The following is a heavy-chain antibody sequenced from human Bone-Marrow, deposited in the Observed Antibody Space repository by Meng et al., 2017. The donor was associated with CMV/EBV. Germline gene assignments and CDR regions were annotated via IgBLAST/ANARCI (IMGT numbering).Heavy chain of an antibody. D-gene: IGHD1-1*01. Sequence: SETLSLTCTVSGGSISSYYWSWIRQPPGKGLEWIGETFHSGRTIYNPSLESRVTISVDRSKNQLSLRLSSVTAADTAVYYCAREMGDWNDPYGMDVWGQGTTVTVSS. V-gene: IGHV4-59*12. CDR2: TFHSGRT. CDR1: GGSISSYY. CDR3: AREMGDWNDPYGMDV. J-gene: IGHJ6*02.